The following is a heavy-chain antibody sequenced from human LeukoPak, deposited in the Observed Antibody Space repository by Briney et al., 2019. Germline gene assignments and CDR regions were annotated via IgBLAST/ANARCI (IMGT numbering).Heavy chain of an antibody. CDR3: AKTYYDSSGYSWFDY. J-gene: IGHJ4*02. V-gene: IGHV3-30*18. D-gene: IGHD3-22*01. CDR1: GFTFRSYG. CDR2: ISYDGSNK. Sequence: PGRSLRLSCAASGFTFRSYGMHWVRQAPGKGLEWVAVISYDGSNKYYADSVKGRFTISRDNSKNTLYLQMNSLRAEDTAVYYCAKTYYDSSGYSWFDYWGQGTLVTVSS.